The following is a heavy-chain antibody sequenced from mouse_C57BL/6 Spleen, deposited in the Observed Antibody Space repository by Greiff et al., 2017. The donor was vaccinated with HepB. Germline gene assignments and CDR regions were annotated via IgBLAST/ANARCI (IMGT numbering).Heavy chain of an antibody. J-gene: IGHJ3*01. CDR3: ARLDGNYGFAY. CDR2: ISSGGSYT. Sequence: EVKLVESGGDLVKPGGSLKLSCAASGFPFSSYGMSWVRQTPDKRLEWVATISSGGSYTYYPDSVKGRFTISRDNAKNTLYLQMSSLKSEDTAMYYCARLDGNYGFAYWGQGTLVTVSA. D-gene: IGHD2-1*01. V-gene: IGHV5-6*01. CDR1: GFPFSSYG.